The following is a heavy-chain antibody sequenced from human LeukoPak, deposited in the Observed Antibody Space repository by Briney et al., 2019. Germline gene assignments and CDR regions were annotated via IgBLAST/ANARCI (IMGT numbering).Heavy chain of an antibody. CDR1: GDSISNYY. CDR3: AVSKYYDFWSSSFDY. Sequence: PSETLSLTCTVSGDSISNYYWSWIRQPPGKGLEWIGYIYYSGSTNYNPSLKSRVTISVDTSKNQFSLKLSSVTAADTAVYYCAVSKYYDFWSSSFDYWGQGTLVTVSS. CDR2: IYYSGST. V-gene: IGHV4-59*08. J-gene: IGHJ4*02. D-gene: IGHD3-3*01.